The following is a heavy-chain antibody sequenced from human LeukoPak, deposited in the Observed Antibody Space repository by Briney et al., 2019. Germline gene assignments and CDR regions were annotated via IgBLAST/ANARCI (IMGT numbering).Heavy chain of an antibody. Sequence: GESLKISCKGSGHSFTSYWISWVRQMPGKGLEWMGRIDPSDSYTNYSPSFQGHVTISADKSISTAYLQWSSLTASDTAMYYCARQGTWMSFWFDPWGQGTLVTVSS. J-gene: IGHJ5*02. D-gene: IGHD1-1*01. CDR3: ARQGTWMSFWFDP. CDR1: GHSFTSYW. CDR2: IDPSDSYT. V-gene: IGHV5-10-1*01.